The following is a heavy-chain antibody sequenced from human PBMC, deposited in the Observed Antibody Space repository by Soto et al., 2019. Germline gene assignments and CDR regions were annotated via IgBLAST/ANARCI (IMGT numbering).Heavy chain of an antibody. Sequence: PGGSLRLSCAASGFTFSSYGMHWVRQAPGKGLEWVAVIWYDGSNKYYADSVKGRFTISRDNSKNTLYLQMNSLRAEDTAVYYCARMGDYYGSGSYYESYYYYGMDVWGQGTTVTVSS. CDR2: IWYDGSNK. CDR1: GFTFSSYG. J-gene: IGHJ6*02. V-gene: IGHV3-33*01. D-gene: IGHD3-10*01. CDR3: ARMGDYYGSGSYYESYYYYGMDV.